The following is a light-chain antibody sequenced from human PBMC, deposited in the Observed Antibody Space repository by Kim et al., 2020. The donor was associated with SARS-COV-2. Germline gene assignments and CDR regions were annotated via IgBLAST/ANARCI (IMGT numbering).Light chain of an antibody. J-gene: IGKJ2*01. CDR1: QSIDNW. V-gene: IGKV1-5*03. CDR2: KAS. CDR3: QQYKSFSLDT. Sequence: DIQMIQSPSTLSASLGDTVTITCRASQSIDNWLAWYQQKPGKAPKLLIHKASNLQSGVPSRFSGSGSGTEFSLTISSLQPDDFATYYCQQYKSFSLDTFGQGPSWRSN.